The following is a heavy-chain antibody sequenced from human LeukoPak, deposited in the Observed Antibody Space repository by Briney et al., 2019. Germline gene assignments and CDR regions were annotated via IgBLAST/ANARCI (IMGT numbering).Heavy chain of an antibody. CDR2: IYPGDSDT. Sequence: GESLQISCKGSGYSFTSYWIGWVRQMPGKGLEWMGIIYPGDSDTRYSPSFQGQVTISADKSISTAYLQWSSLKASDTAMYYCARLLSCGFHNDDAFDIWGQGTMVTVSS. D-gene: IGHD3-10*01. J-gene: IGHJ3*02. V-gene: IGHV5-51*01. CDR3: ARLLSCGFHNDDAFDI. CDR1: GYSFTSYW.